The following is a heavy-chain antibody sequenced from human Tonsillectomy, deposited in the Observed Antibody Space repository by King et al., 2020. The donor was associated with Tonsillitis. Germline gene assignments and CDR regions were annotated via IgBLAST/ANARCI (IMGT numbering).Heavy chain of an antibody. D-gene: IGHD2-2*01. CDR3: ARVINGGYCSSTSCFHFDY. Sequence: QLVQSGAEVKKPGSSVKVSCKASGGTFSSYAISWVRQAPGQGLEWMGGIIPIFGTANYAQKFQGRVTITADESTSTAYMELSSLRSEDTAVYYCARVINGGYCSSTSCFHFDYWGQGTLVTVSS. J-gene: IGHJ4*02. CDR1: GGTFSSYA. V-gene: IGHV1-69*01. CDR2: IIPIFGTA.